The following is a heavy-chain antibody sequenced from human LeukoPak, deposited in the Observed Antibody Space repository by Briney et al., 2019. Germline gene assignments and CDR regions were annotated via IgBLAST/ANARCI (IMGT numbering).Heavy chain of an antibody. J-gene: IGHJ6*02. CDR2: IYDSGST. CDR1: GASISTYY. CDR3: ARQMFLGGMDV. D-gene: IGHD3-10*02. Sequence: SETLSLTCTVSGASISTYYWSWIRQPPGQGLEWIGYIYDSGSTSYNPSPKSRATISVDTSKSHFSLKLSSVTAADTAVYYCARQMFLGGMDVWGQGTTVAVSS. V-gene: IGHV4-59*08.